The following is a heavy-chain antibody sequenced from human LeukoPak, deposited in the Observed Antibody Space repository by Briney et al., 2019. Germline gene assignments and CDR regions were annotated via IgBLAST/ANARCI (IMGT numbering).Heavy chain of an antibody. CDR3: ASQYYDFWSGYLFQH. CDR2: ISSSSSTI. D-gene: IGHD3-3*01. J-gene: IGHJ1*01. Sequence: GGSLRLSCAASGFTFSSYSMNWVRQAPGKGLEWVSYISSSSSTIYYADSVKGRFTISRDNAKNSLYLQMNSLRAEDTAVYYCASQYYDFWSGYLFQHWGQGTLVTVSS. CDR1: GFTFSSYS. V-gene: IGHV3-48*01.